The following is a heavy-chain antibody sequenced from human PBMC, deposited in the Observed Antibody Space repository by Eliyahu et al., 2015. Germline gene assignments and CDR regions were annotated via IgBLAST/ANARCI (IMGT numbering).Heavy chain of an antibody. CDR1: GFTFSPYX. CDR3: ARDSSFDS. CDR2: ILGDSSTI. J-gene: IGHJ4*02. V-gene: IGHV3-48*01. Sequence: EVQLVESGGGXVQPGGXLRLSCTASGFTFSPYXMNWVRQAPGKGLECXAYILGDSSTIYYADSVEGRFTISRDNAKNSLYLQMNSLRAEDTAVYYCARDSSFDSWGQGTLVTVSS.